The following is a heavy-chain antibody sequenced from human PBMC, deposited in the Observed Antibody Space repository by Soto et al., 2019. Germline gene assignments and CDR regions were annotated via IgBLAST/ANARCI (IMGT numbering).Heavy chain of an antibody. CDR2: IYYSGST. CDR1: GGSISSSSYY. J-gene: IGHJ5*02. V-gene: IGHV4-39*07. D-gene: IGHD3-22*01. Sequence: PSETLSLTCTVSGGSISSSSYYWGWIRQPPGKGLEWIGSIYYSGSTYYNPSLKSRVSISVDTSKNQFSLKLTSVTAADTAVYYCARDLERYYDSSGYGWLDPWGQGTRVTVSS. CDR3: ARDLERYYDSSGYGWLDP.